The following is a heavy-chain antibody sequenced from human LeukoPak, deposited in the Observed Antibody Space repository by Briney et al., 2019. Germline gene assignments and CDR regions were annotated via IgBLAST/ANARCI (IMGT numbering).Heavy chain of an antibody. CDR3: AREREYYDILTGYLGNAFDI. J-gene: IGHJ3*02. Sequence: PGGSLRLSCAASGFTFSSYWMSWVRPAPGKGLEWVANIKQDGSEKYYVDSVKGRFTISRDNAKNSLYLQMNSLRAEDTAVYYCAREREYYDILTGYLGNAFDIWGQGTMVTVSS. V-gene: IGHV3-7*01. D-gene: IGHD3-9*01. CDR1: GFTFSSYW. CDR2: IKQDGSEK.